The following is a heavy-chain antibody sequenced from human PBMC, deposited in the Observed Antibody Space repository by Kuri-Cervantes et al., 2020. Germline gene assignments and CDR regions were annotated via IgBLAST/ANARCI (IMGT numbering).Heavy chain of an antibody. CDR2: VNQDGSEK. CDR1: GFTFNGFW. V-gene: IGHV3-7*01. CDR3: ARAGVAVAATLWD. J-gene: IGHJ4*02. Sequence: GGSLRLSCAPSGFTFNGFWMNWVRLTPGKGLEWLAHVNQDGSEKYYADSVKGRFTISRDNAKNSLFLQMTSLRDEDTAIYYCARAGVAVAATLWDWGQGTLVTVSS. D-gene: IGHD6-19*01.